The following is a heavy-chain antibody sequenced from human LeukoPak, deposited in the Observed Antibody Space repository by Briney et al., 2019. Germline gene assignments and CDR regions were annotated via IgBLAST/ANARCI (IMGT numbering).Heavy chain of an antibody. Sequence: PGGSLRLSCAASGFTFSSYWMHWVRQAPGKGLVWVSRINSDGSSTSYADSVKGRFTISRDNAKNTLYLQMNSLRAEDTAVYYCAREQSSSWLKYYYYYGMDVWGQGTTVTVSS. CDR1: GFTFSSYW. CDR2: INSDGSST. J-gene: IGHJ6*02. V-gene: IGHV3-74*01. D-gene: IGHD6-13*01. CDR3: AREQSSSWLKYYYYYGMDV.